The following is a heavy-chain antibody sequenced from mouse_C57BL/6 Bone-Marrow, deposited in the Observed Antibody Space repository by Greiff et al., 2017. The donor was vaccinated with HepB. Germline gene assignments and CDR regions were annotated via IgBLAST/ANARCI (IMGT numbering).Heavy chain of an antibody. V-gene: IGHV14-3*01. CDR2: IDPANGNT. J-gene: IGHJ2*01. CDR3: ALNWDPLDY. CDR1: GFNIKNTY. Sequence: EVQLQQSVAELVRPGASVKLSCTASGFNIKNTYMNWVKQRPEQGLEWIGRIDPANGNTKYAPKFQGKATITADTSSNTAYLQLSILTSEDTAIYYCALNWDPLDYWGQGTTLTVSS. D-gene: IGHD4-1*01.